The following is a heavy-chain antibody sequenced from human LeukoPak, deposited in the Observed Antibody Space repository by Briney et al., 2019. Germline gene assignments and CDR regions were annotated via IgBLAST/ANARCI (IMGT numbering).Heavy chain of an antibody. V-gene: IGHV1-69*05. CDR2: IIPNFSTE. Sequence: SVKLSCMTSGGTFSSYAISWIRQAPGQSLDCMGLIIPNFSTENYEEKSECIVTITTNASTSTAYKDPRRLSSEDTAVYYCAITSTYYDFWSGYYTPEYFQHWGQGTLVTVSS. CDR3: AITSTYYDFWSGYYTPEYFQH. D-gene: IGHD3-3*01. CDR1: GGTFSSYA. J-gene: IGHJ1*01.